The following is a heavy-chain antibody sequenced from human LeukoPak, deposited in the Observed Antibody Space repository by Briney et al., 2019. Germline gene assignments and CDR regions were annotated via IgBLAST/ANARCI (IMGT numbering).Heavy chain of an antibody. J-gene: IGHJ1*01. CDR1: GGSISSYY. D-gene: IGHD1-26*01. CDR2: IYYSGST. Sequence: PSETLSLTCTVSGGSISSYYWGWIRQPPGKGLEWIGYIYYSGSTNYNPSLKSRVTISVDTSKNQFSLKLSSVTAADTAVYYCARHGSGSYFEYFQHWGQGTLVTVSS. CDR3: ARHGSGSYFEYFQH. V-gene: IGHV4-59*08.